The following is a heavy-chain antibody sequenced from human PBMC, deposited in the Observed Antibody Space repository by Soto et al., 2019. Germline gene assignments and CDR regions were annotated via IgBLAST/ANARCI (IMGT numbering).Heavy chain of an antibody. CDR3: SRDGGMLDY. J-gene: IGHJ4*02. V-gene: IGHV1-18*01. D-gene: IGHD3-16*01. CDR2: ISAYNGNT. CDR1: GYTFTTFA. Sequence: QVQLVQSGAEVKRPGASVKVSCKTSGYTFTTFAISWVRQAPGQGLEWMGWISAYNGNTVYAQNLLGRVTMTPGTSTTTAYMELGSLTSDDTAGYYCSRDGGMLDYWGQGTLGSVAS.